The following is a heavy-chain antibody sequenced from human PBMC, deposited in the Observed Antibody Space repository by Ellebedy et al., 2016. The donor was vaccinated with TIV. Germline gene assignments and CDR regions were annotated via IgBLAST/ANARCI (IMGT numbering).Heavy chain of an antibody. V-gene: IGHV3-23*01. CDR2: ISGGGSST. CDR3: AKHALAAGDGNWIDP. J-gene: IGHJ5*02. CDR1: GFAFSTYP. Sequence: GESLKISCAASGFAFSTYPMSWVRQAPGKGLEWVSSISGGGSSTHYADSVKGRFTISRDNSKNTLYLQMNSLRAEDTAVYYCAKHALAAGDGNWIDPWGQGTLVTVSS. D-gene: IGHD6-13*01.